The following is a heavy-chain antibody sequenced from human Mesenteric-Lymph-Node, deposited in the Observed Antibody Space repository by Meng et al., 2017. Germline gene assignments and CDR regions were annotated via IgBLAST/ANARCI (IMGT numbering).Heavy chain of an antibody. D-gene: IGHD2-15*01. CDR1: VGSFSGHS. CDR2: INHRGST. Sequence: QVQLQESGAGQLKPSETLSLTCAVYVGSFSGHSWTWIRQSPGKGLEWIGDINHRGSTNYNPSLKSRVTISVDTSKNQFSLELNYVTAADTAVYYCARDQGGAGAYWGQGTLVTVSS. J-gene: IGHJ4*02. V-gene: IGHV4-34*01. CDR3: ARDQGGAGAY.